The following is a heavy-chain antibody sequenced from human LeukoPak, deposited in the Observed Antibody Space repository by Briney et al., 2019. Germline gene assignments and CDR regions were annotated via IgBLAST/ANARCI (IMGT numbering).Heavy chain of an antibody. J-gene: IGHJ4*02. V-gene: IGHV3-53*01. CDR2: IYSGGTT. CDR1: GFTVSSNS. Sequence: GGSLTLSCAASGFTVSSNSMNWVRQAPGRGPEWVSVIYSGGTTYYADSVKGRFTISRDNSKNTLYLQMNSLRAEDTAVYYCATSSAGWLYFDYWGQGTLVTVSS. CDR3: ATSSAGWLYFDY. D-gene: IGHD3-22*01.